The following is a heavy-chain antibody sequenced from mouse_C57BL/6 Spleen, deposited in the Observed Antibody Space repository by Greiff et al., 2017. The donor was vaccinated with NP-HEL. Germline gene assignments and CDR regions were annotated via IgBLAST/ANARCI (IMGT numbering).Heavy chain of an antibody. CDR3: TKGFYAMDY. CDR2: IDPETGGT. V-gene: IGHV1-15*01. J-gene: IGHJ4*01. Sequence: VQLKESGAELVRPGASVTLSCKASGYTFTDYEMHWVKQTPVHGLEWIGAIDPETGGTAYNQKFKGKAILTADKSSSTAYMELRSLTSEDSAVYYCTKGFYAMDYWGQGTSVTVSS. CDR1: GYTFTDYE.